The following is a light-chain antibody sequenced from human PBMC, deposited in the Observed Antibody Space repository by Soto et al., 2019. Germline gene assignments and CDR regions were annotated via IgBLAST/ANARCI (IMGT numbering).Light chain of an antibody. J-gene: IGKJ2*01. Sequence: TXSXXPGEXXTLXXRASQSVXXNYLAWYQQKPGQAPRLLIYGASRXAAGIPDRFSGSXXXTXXXXTISRLEPEDFAVYFCQQYGRSPMFTFGQGTKLEXK. CDR2: GAS. CDR3: QQYGRSPMFT. V-gene: IGKV3-20*01. CDR1: QSVXXNY.